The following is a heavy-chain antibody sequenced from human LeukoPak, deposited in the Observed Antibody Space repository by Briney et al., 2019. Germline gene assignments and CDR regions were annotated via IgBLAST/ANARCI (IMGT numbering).Heavy chain of an antibody. J-gene: IGHJ4*02. CDR3: AKSGYNRFDY. CDR2: IRYDGSNK. V-gene: IGHV3-30*02. Sequence: EGSLRLSCAASGFTFSSYGMHWVRQAPGKGLEWVAFIRYDGSNKYYADSVKGRFTISRDNSKNTLYLQMNSLIAEDTAVYYCAKSGYNRFDYWGQGTRVTVSS. D-gene: IGHD5-24*01. CDR1: GFTFSSYG.